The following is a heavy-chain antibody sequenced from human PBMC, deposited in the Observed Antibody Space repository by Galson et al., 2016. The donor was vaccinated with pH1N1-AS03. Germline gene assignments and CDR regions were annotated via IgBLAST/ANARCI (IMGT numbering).Heavy chain of an antibody. CDR1: GYTFTSYY. D-gene: IGHD4/OR15-4a*01. Sequence: SVKVPCKASGYTFTSYYIHWVRQAPGQGRERMGIINPSDGNTNYAQRFQGRVTMTRDTSTSTVYMELSSLRSDDTAVYYCARVSAGLTGYYYAMDVWGQGTTVTVSS. V-gene: IGHV1-46*01. CDR2: INPSDGNT. J-gene: IGHJ6*02. CDR3: ARVSAGLTGYYYAMDV.